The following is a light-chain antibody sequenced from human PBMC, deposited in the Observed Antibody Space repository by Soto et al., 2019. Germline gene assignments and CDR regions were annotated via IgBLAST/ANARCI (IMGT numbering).Light chain of an antibody. Sequence: IVLTQSPDTLSLSPGERATLSCRASQSVSSNYLAWYQQKLGQAPRLLIYDASSRATGVPDRFSGSASGTDFTLTISRLEPEDFAVYYCQQFATSRWTFGQGTKVDIK. CDR3: QQFATSRWT. CDR1: QSVSSNY. CDR2: DAS. V-gene: IGKV3-20*01. J-gene: IGKJ1*01.